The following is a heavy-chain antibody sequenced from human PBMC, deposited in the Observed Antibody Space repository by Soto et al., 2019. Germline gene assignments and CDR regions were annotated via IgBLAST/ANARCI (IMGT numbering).Heavy chain of an antibody. J-gene: IGHJ4*02. V-gene: IGHV1-18*04. Sequence: QVQLVQSGAEVKKPGASVKVSCKASGYTFTSYGISWVRQAPGQGLEWMGWISAYNGNTNYAQKLQGRVTMTTDTSTSTADMELRSLRSDDTAVYYCARESTTTSRGSSWYEIAVAYVTNFDYWGQGTLVTVSS. CDR2: ISAYNGNT. D-gene: IGHD6-13*01. CDR1: GYTFTSYG. CDR3: ARESTTTSRGSSWYEIAVAYVTNFDY.